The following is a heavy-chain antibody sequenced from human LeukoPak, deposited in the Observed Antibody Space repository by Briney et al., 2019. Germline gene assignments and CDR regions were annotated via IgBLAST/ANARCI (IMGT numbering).Heavy chain of an antibody. CDR3: ARSTDYYDSSGSAFDI. Sequence: SETLSLTCTVSGGSISNSSYYWGWIRQPPGKGLEWIGSIYYSGSTYYNPSLKSRVTISVDTSKNQFSLKLSSVTAADTAVYYCARSTDYYDSSGSAFDIWGQGTMVTVSS. CDR2: IYYSGST. CDR1: GGSISNSSYY. D-gene: IGHD3-22*01. V-gene: IGHV4-39*01. J-gene: IGHJ3*02.